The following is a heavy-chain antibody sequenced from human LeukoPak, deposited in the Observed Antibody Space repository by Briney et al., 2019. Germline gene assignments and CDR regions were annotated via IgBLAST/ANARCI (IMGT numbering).Heavy chain of an antibody. CDR1: GDSISSNSYF. J-gene: IGHJ3*02. CDR3: ARDRCSSTSCYILGDAFDI. CDR2: VYCGGSS. V-gene: IGHV4-39*07. D-gene: IGHD2-2*02. Sequence: SETLSLTCTVSGDSISSNSYFWGWIRQPPGKGLEWIGSVYCGGSSYYNPSLKSRVTISVDTSKNQFSLKLSSVTAADTAVYYCARDRCSSTSCYILGDAFDIWGQGTMVTVSS.